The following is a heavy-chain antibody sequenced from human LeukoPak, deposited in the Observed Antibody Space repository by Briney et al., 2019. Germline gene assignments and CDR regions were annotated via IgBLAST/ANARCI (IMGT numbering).Heavy chain of an antibody. D-gene: IGHD3-22*01. CDR2: IKQDGSEK. V-gene: IGHV3-7*01. J-gene: IGHJ6*03. CDR3: ARVVVITMSYYYYYMDV. CDR1: GFTFSSHE. Sequence: GGSLRLSCAASGFTFSSHEMNWVRQAPGKGLEWVANIKQDGSEKYYVDSVKGRFTISRDNAKNSLYLQMNSLRAEDTAVYYCARVVVITMSYYYYYMDVWGKGTTVTVSS.